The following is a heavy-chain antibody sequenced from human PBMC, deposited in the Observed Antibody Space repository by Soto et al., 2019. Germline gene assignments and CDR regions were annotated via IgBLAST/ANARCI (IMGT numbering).Heavy chain of an antibody. CDR2: IVVGSGNT. V-gene: IGHV1-58*02. Sequence: SVKVSCKASGFTFTSSAMQWVRQARGQRLEWIGWIVVGSGNTNYAQKFQERVTITRDMSTSTAYMELSSLRSADTAVYYCARGGQNRYYYYYYMDVWGKGTTVTVSS. J-gene: IGHJ6*03. D-gene: IGHD3-3*01. CDR3: ARGGQNRYYYYYYMDV. CDR1: GFTFTSSA.